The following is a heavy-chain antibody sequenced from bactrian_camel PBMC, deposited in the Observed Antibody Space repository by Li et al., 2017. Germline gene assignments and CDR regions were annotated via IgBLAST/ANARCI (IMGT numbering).Heavy chain of an antibody. CDR2: IDSDGST. CDR3: AADWGLRCPDEYNY. V-gene: IGHV3S53*01. CDR1: GRSDNFAC. J-gene: IGHJ4*01. Sequence: VQLVESGGGSVQAGGSLRLSCVASGRSDNFACMAWWRQAPGKEREGVAAIDSDGSTSYADSVKGRFTISQDNAKNTLYLQMNSLKPEDTAIYYCAADWGLRCPDEYNYWGQGTQVTVS. D-gene: IGHD5*01.